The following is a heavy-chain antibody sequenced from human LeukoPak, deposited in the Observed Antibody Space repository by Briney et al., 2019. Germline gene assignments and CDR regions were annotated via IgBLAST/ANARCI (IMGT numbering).Heavy chain of an antibody. CDR2: ISSDGSNK. V-gene: IGHV3-30*03. CDR3: ARGATNDFWSGYGWFDP. CDR1: GFISSSYW. Sequence: GGSLRLSCAASGFISSSYWMSWVRQAPGKGLEWVALISSDGSNKFYANSVKGRFTISRDNSKKTVYLQMNSLRGEDTAVYSCARGATNDFWSGYGWFDPWGQGTLVTVSS. J-gene: IGHJ5*02. D-gene: IGHD3-3*01.